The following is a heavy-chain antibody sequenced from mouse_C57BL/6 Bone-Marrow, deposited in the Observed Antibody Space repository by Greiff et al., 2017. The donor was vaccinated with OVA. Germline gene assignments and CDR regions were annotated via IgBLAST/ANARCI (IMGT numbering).Heavy chain of an antibody. CDR2: INPSSGYT. CDR3: ARWYYAMDY. Sequence: QVQLQQSGAELAKPGASVKLSCKASGYTFTSYWMHWVKQRPGQGLEWIGYINPSSGYTKYNQKFKAKATLTADKSSSTAYMQLSSLTYEDSAVYYCARWYYAMDYCGQGTSVTVSS. J-gene: IGHJ4*01. CDR1: GYTFTSYW. V-gene: IGHV1-7*01.